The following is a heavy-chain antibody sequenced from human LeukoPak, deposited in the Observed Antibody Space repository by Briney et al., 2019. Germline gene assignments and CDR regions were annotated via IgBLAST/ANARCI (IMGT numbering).Heavy chain of an antibody. CDR2: IYPNSGGT. V-gene: IGHV1-2*02. CDR3: ARSEQFPYYMDV. J-gene: IGHJ6*03. CDR1: AYTFTGYY. Sequence: GASVKVSCKVSAYTFTGYYMHWVRQAPGQGLEWMGWIYPNSGGTNYAQKFQGRVTMTRDTSISTAYMELSRLRSDDTAVYYCARSEQFPYYMDVWGKGTTVTVSS. D-gene: IGHD6-19*01.